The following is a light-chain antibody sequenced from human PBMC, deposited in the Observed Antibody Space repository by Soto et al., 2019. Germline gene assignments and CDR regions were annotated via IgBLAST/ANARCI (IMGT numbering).Light chain of an antibody. Sequence: EIVLTQSPGTLSLSPGERSALSCMASQSVSSSYLAWYQQKPGQAPRLLIDDASTRAAGIPARFNGGGSGTEFTLTISSLQSEDFALYYCQQFHNWPLSFGGGTKVDIK. J-gene: IGKJ4*01. CDR2: DAS. V-gene: IGKV3-15*01. CDR3: QQFHNWPLS. CDR1: QSVSSSY.